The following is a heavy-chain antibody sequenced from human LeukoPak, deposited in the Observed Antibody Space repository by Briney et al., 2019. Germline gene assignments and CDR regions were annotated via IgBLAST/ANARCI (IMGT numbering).Heavy chain of an antibody. J-gene: IGHJ4*02. CDR3: ARAPYYDILTGYYKDDY. CDR2: IIPIFGTA. D-gene: IGHD3-9*01. V-gene: IGHV1-69*01. CDR1: GGTFSSYA. Sequence: AASVKVSCKASGGTFSSYAISWVRQAPGQGLEWMGGIIPIFGTANYAQKFQGRVTITADESTSTAYMELSSLRSEDTAVYYCARAPYYDILTGYYKDDYWGQGTLVTVSS.